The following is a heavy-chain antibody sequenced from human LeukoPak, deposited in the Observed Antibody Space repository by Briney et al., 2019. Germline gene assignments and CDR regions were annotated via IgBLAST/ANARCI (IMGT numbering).Heavy chain of an antibody. J-gene: IGHJ5*02. D-gene: IGHD3-22*01. CDR1: GFTFSSYA. CDR2: ISYDGSNK. Sequence: GRSLRLSCAASGFTFSSYAMHWVRQAPGKGLEWVAVISYDGSNKYYADSVKGRFTISRDNSKNTLYLQMNSLRAEDTAVYYCAREYYYDSSGYYDNWFDPWGQGTLVTVSS. CDR3: AREYYYDSSGYYDNWFDP. V-gene: IGHV3-30*04.